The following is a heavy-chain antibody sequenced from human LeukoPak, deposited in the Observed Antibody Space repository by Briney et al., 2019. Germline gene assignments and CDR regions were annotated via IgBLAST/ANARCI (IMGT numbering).Heavy chain of an antibody. V-gene: IGHV1-8*01. CDR3: ARAKQWLKAQDY. Sequence: ASVKVSFKASGYTFTIYDINWVRQATGQGLEWMGWMNPNSGNTGYAQKFQGRVTMTRNTSISTAYMELSSLRSEDTAVYYYARAKQWLKAQDYWGQGTLVTVSS. D-gene: IGHD6-19*01. CDR1: GYTFTIYD. J-gene: IGHJ4*02. CDR2: MNPNSGNT.